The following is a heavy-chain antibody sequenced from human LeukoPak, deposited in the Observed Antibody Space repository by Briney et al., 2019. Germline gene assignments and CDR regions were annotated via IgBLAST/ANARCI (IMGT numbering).Heavy chain of an antibody. CDR3: ARGYSSGYYYYMDV. J-gene: IGHJ6*03. CDR2: IWYDGSQN. D-gene: IGHD6-19*01. V-gene: IGHV3-33*01. CDR1: GFTFSGHG. Sequence: GRSLRLSCAASGFTFSGHGMHWVRQAPGKGLEWVAVIWYDGSQNYYADSVKGRFTISRDNSKNTLDLQMNSLRAEDRAVYYCARGYSSGYYYYMDVWGKGTTVSVSS.